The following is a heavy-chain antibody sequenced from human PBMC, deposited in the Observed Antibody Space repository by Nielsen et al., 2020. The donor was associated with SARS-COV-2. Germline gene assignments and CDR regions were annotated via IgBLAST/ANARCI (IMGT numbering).Heavy chain of an antibody. J-gene: IGHJ3*02. D-gene: IGHD2-15*01. CDR2: ISAYNGNT. Sequence: ASVKVSCKASGYTFTSYGISWVRQAPGQGLEWMGWISAYNGNTNYAQKLQGRVTMTTDTSTSTAYMELRSLRSDDTAVYYCASPGVVVAASDAFDIWGQGTMVTVSS. CDR1: GYTFTSYG. V-gene: IGHV1-18*04. CDR3: ASPGVVVAASDAFDI.